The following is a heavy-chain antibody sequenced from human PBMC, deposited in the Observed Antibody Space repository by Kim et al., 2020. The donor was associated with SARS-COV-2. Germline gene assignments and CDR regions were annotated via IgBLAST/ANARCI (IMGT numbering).Heavy chain of an antibody. Sequence: GGSLRLSCAASGFTFSSYAMHWLRQAPGKVLEWVAVIAYGGSNKYYADAVKGRFTISRDNSKNTLYLQMNSLRAEDTAVYYCARAQGGMDVWGRGTTVT. CDR1: GFTFSSYA. V-gene: IGHV3-30-3*01. CDR3: ARAQGGMDV. J-gene: IGHJ6*02. CDR2: IAYGGSNK.